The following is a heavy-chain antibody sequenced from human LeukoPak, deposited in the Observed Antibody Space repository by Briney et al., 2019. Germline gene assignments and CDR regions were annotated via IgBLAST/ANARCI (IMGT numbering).Heavy chain of an antibody. CDR1: GYTFTSFA. D-gene: IGHD5-12*01. J-gene: IGHJ4*02. CDR2: INVGNGNT. Sequence: GASVKVSCKASGYTFTSFAMHWVRQAPGQRLEWMGWINVGNGNTKYSQRFQGRVTITRDTSATTAYMELSSLRSEDTAIYYCARDFGSSGYDGPDYWGQGTLVTVSS. V-gene: IGHV1-3*01. CDR3: ARDFGSSGYDGPDY.